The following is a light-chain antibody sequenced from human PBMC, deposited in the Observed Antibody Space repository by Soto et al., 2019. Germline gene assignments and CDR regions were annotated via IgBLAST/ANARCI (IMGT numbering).Light chain of an antibody. CDR1: QSVSSN. J-gene: IGKJ1*01. V-gene: IGKV3-15*01. CDR3: QQYNNWPPWT. CDR2: GAS. Sequence: EIVMTQYPATVSVSPGEGATLSCRASQSVSSNLAWYQQKPGQAPRLLIYGASTRATGIPARFSGSGSGTEFTLTISSLQSEDFAVYYCQQYNNWPPWTFGQGTKVEIK.